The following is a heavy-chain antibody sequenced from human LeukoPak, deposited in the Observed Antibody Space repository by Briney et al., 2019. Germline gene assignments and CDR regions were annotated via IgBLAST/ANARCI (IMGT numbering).Heavy chain of an antibody. V-gene: IGHV3-23*01. CDR2: IFGSGGSA. D-gene: IGHD6-19*01. CDR3: GKTTVGYSSGRYPGWHVDY. CDR1: GFTFNNYA. Sequence: GGSLRLSCAASGFTFNNYAMYWVRQAPWRGLEWVAGIFGSGGSAHYADSVKGGFTNFRDNSKNTVYLQMNSLRAEDTAVYYCGKTTVGYSSGRYPGWHVDYWGKGTMVTVSS. J-gene: IGHJ4*02.